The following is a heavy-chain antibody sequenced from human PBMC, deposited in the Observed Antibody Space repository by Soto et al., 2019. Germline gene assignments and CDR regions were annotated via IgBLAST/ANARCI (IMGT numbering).Heavy chain of an antibody. CDR1: GFTFDDYA. D-gene: IGHD6-13*01. Sequence: GGSLRLSCAASGFTFDDYAMHWVRQAPGKGLEWVSGISWNSGSIGYADSVKGRFTISRDNAKNSLYLQMNSLRAEDTALYYCAKDPHTGYSSSWYYFDYWGQGTLVTVSS. CDR3: AKDPHTGYSSSWYYFDY. J-gene: IGHJ4*02. CDR2: ISWNSGSI. V-gene: IGHV3-9*01.